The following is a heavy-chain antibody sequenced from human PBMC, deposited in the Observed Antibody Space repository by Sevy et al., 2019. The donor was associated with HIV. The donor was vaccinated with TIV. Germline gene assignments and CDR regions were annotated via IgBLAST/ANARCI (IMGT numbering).Heavy chain of an antibody. D-gene: IGHD3-10*01. J-gene: IGHJ3*02. CDR1: GFTFSSYD. V-gene: IGHV3-13*01. CDR2: IGTAGDT. Sequence: GGSLRLSCAASGFTFSSYDMHWVRQATGKGLEWVSAIGTAGDTYYPGSVKGRFTISRENAKNSLYLQMNSLRAGDTAVYYCARAMVQGAGGAFDIWGQGTMVTVSS. CDR3: ARAMVQGAGGAFDI.